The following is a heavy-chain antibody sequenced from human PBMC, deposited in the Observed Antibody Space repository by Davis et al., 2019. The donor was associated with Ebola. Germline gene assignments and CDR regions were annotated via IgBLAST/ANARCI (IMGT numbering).Heavy chain of an antibody. J-gene: IGHJ6*02. Sequence: GGSLRLSCAASGFIFKTYTMHWVRQAPGKGLEWVAVIPYDGKDISYAESVRGRFTISRDNSKNTLHLQMNSLRTEDTAVYYCASVVSRVKEGNYYYYYGMDVWGQGTTVTVSS. CDR3: ASVVSRVKEGNYYYYYGMDV. CDR2: IPYDGKDI. D-gene: IGHD2-15*01. V-gene: IGHV3-30*04. CDR1: GFIFKTYT.